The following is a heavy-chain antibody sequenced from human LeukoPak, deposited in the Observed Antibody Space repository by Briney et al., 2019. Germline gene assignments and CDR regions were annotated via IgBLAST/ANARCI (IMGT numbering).Heavy chain of an antibody. D-gene: IGHD3-10*01. CDR3: ARGHYYGSGSYYYYYYMDV. CDR2: IYYSGST. J-gene: IGHJ6*03. V-gene: IGHV4-59*01. Sequence: SSETLSLTCAVYGGSFSGYYWSWIRQPPGKGLEWIGYIYYSGSTNYNPSLKSRVTISVDTSKNQFSLKLSSVTAADTAVYYCARGHYYGSGSYYYYYYMDVWGKGTTVTISS. CDR1: GGSFSGYY.